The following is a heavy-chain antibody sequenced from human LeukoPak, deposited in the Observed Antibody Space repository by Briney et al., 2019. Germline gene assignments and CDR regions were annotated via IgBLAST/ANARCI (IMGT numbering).Heavy chain of an antibody. V-gene: IGHV4-59*01. D-gene: IGHD3-10*01. J-gene: IGHJ4*02. Sequence: SETLSLTCTVSGGSISSYYWSWIRQPPGKGLEWIGYIYYSGSTNYNPSLKSRVTISVDTSKNQFTLKLSSVTAADTAVYYCARVGTYGSGSYLSWLDYWGQGTLVTVSS. CDR2: IYYSGST. CDR3: ARVGTYGSGSYLSWLDY. CDR1: GGSISSYY.